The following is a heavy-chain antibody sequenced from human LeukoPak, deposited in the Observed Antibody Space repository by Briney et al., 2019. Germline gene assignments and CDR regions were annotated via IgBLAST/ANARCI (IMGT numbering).Heavy chain of an antibody. V-gene: IGHV3-23*01. CDR2: ISGSGGKT. CDR1: GFTFSSYA. J-gene: IGHJ4*02. Sequence: PGGSLRLSCAASGFTFSSYAMSWVCQAPGKGLEWVSAISGSGGKTYYADSVKGRFTISRDNSKNTLYLQMNSLRAEDTAVYYCARSGERSGYYTDYWGQGTLVTVSS. D-gene: IGHD3-3*01. CDR3: ARSGERSGYYTDY.